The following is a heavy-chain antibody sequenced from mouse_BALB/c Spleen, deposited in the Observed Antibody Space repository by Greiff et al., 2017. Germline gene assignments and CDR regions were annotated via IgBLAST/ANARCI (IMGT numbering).Heavy chain of an antibody. CDR1: GYTFTSYD. CDR2: INPSTGYT. V-gene: IGHV1S26*01. CDR3: ARSEGDFDY. J-gene: IGHJ2*01. Sequence: QVQLQQSGPELVKPGALVKISCKASGYTFTSYDINWVKQRPGQGLEWIGYINPSTGYTEYNQKFKDKATLTADKSSSTAYMQLSSLTSEDSAVYYCARSEGDFDYWGQGTTLTVSS.